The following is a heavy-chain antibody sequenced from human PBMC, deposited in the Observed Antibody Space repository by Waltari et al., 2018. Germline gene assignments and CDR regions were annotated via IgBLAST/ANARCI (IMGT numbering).Heavy chain of an antibody. CDR2: IYTSGST. J-gene: IGHJ4*02. Sequence: QVQLQESGPGLVKPSETLSLTCTDSGGSISSYYWSWIRQPAGNGLEWIGRIYTSGSTNYTPSLKSRVTLSLDTSKNLFALKLSVVTAADTAVYYCARWWDGLDYWGQGTLVTVSS. CDR1: GGSISSYY. CDR3: ARWWDGLDY. D-gene: IGHD1-26*01. V-gene: IGHV4-4*07.